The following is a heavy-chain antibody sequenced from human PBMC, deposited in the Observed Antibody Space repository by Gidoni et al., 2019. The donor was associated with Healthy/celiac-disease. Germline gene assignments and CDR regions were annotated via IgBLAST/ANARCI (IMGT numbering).Heavy chain of an antibody. CDR1: GGSISSSRYY. CDR2: IYYSGST. CDR3: ARHPGPSGSYDNYGMDV. D-gene: IGHD1-26*01. Sequence: QLQLQESGPGLVKPSETLSLTCTVSGGSISSSRYYWGWIRQPPGKGLEWIGSIYYSGSTYYNPSLKSRVTISVDTSKNQFSLKLSSVTAADTAVYYCARHPGPSGSYDNYGMDVWGQGTTVTVSS. V-gene: IGHV4-39*01. J-gene: IGHJ6*02.